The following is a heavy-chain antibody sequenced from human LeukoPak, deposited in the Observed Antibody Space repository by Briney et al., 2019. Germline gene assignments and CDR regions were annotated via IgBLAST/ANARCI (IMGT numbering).Heavy chain of an antibody. CDR3: VSPYSSGNGAFDI. V-gene: IGHV3-64D*06. D-gene: IGHD6-19*01. CDR2: ISSNGGST. J-gene: IGHJ3*02. Sequence: GGSLRLSCSASGFTFSSYAMHWVRQAPGKGLEYVSAISSNGGSTYYADSVKGRFTISRDNSKNTLYLQMSSLRAEDTAVYYCVSPYSSGNGAFDIWGQGTMVTVSS. CDR1: GFTFSSYA.